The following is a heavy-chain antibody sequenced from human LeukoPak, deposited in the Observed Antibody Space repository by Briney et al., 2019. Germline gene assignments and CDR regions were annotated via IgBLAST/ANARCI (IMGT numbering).Heavy chain of an antibody. V-gene: IGHV3-74*01. D-gene: IGHD3-3*01. Sequence: PGGSLRLSCAASGFTLSSYWMHWVRQAPGKGLVWVSRINSGGSSTSYADSVKGRFTISRDNAKNTLYLQMNSLRAEDTAVYYCARGWGQRITIFGVVTDAFDIWGQGTMVTVSS. CDR1: GFTLSSYW. CDR3: ARGWGQRITIFGVVTDAFDI. CDR2: INSGGSST. J-gene: IGHJ3*02.